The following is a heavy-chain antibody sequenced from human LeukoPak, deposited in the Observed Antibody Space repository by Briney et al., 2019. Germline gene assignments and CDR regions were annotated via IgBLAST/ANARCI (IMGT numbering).Heavy chain of an antibody. V-gene: IGHV3-15*01. CDR3: TTVGSAWNFDY. Sequence: GGSLRLSCAASGFTFSNAWMTWVRQAPGKGLEWVARVKGKRDGGTIDYAAPVKGRFTISRDDSKDTLYLQMNSLEIEDAAVYYCTTVGSAWNFDYWGQGTLVTVSS. CDR1: GFTFSNAW. J-gene: IGHJ4*02. D-gene: IGHD6-25*01. CDR2: VKGKRDGGTI.